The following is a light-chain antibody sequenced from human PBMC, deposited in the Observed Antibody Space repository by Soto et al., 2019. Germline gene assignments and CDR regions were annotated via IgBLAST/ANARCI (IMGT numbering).Light chain of an antibody. V-gene: IGLV1-40*01. CDR2: ANN. CDR1: SSNIGAGYD. Sequence: QSALTQPPSVSGAPGQRVTISCTGSSSNIGAGYDVHWYQQFPGTAPKLLICANNNRPSGVPDRFSGSKSGTSASLAITGLQAEDEGDYYCQSYDSSMNDVVFGGGTKVTVL. CDR3: QSYDSSMNDVV. J-gene: IGLJ2*01.